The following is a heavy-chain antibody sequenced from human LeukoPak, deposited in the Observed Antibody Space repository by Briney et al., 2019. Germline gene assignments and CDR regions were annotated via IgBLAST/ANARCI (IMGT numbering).Heavy chain of an antibody. CDR2: IYYSGST. CDR1: GGSISSYY. V-gene: IGHV4-59*01. J-gene: IGHJ4*02. CDR3: ARISPGCSGGSCYSAPWYFDY. D-gene: IGHD2-15*01. Sequence: SETLSLTCTVSGGSISSYYWSWIRQPPGKGLEWIGYIYYSGSTNYNPSLKSRVTISVDTSKNQFSLKLSSVTAADTAVYYCARISPGCSGGSCYSAPWYFDYWGQGTLVTVSS.